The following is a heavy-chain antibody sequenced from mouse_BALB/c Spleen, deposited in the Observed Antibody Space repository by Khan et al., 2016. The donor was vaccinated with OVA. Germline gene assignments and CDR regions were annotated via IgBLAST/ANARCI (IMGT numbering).Heavy chain of an antibody. CDR2: ISSVAYSI. Sequence: EVELVESGGGLVQPGGSRKLSCAASGFTFIDYGMAWVRQTPGKGPEWIAFISSVAYSIYHADTVTGRFTISRENAKNTLYLEMSSLRSDDTAMYYCARGGFAYWGQGTLVTVSA. J-gene: IGHJ3*01. CDR3: ARGGFAY. CDR1: GFTFIDYG. V-gene: IGHV5-15*02.